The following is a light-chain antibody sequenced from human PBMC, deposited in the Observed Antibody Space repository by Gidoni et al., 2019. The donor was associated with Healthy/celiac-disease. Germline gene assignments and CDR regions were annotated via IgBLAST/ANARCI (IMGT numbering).Light chain of an antibody. CDR1: QSISSY. CDR3: QQRYSTLSWT. J-gene: IGKJ1*01. CDR2: AAA. Sequence: DIQMTQSPSSLSAAVGDRVTITCRASQSISSYLNWYQQKPGKAPTLLIYAAASLQSGVPSRFCGSGSGTDFTPTISSLQPEDVATYYCQQRYSTLSWTFXXXTKVEIK. V-gene: IGKV1-39*01.